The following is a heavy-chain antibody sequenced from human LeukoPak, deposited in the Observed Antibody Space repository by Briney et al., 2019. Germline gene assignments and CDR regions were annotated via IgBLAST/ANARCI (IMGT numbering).Heavy chain of an antibody. J-gene: IGHJ3*02. CDR1: GFTVSSNY. D-gene: IGHD5-24*01. CDR2: IYSGGST. CDR3: ASAGGRWLQLFTFGDAFDI. Sequence: PGGSLRLSCAASGFTVSSNYMSWVRQAPGKGLEWVSVIYSGGSTYYAASVKGRFTISRDNTNNTLYIQMNSLRAEDTAAYYCASAGGRWLQLFTFGDAFDIWGQGTMVTVSS. V-gene: IGHV3-53*01.